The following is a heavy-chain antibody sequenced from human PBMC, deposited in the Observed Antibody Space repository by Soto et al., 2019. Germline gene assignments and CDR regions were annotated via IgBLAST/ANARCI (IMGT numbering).Heavy chain of an antibody. V-gene: IGHV3-7*01. CDR1: GFTLTIYW. Sequence: GGSLRLSCAASGFTLTIYWVSWVRHAPGKGLEWVANMNQDGSERYYVDSVKGRFTISRDNAKNSLYLQMNSLRPEDTAVYYCAREEYDYWNDYKRYFDYWGQGALVTVSS. J-gene: IGHJ4*02. CDR2: MNQDGSER. D-gene: IGHD3-3*01. CDR3: AREEYDYWNDYKRYFDY.